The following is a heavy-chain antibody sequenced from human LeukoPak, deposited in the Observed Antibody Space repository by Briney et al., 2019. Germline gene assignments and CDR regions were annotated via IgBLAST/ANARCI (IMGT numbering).Heavy chain of an antibody. V-gene: IGHV7-4-1*02. Sequence: GASVKVSCKASGYTFTTYAMNWVRQAPGQGLEWMGWINTNTGNPTYAQGFTGRFVFSLDTSVSTAYLQISSLKAEDTAVYYCARGGSSSWYRSALDYWGQGTLVTVSS. CDR3: ARGGSSSWYRSALDY. D-gene: IGHD6-13*01. CDR2: INTNTGNP. CDR1: GYTFTTYA. J-gene: IGHJ4*02.